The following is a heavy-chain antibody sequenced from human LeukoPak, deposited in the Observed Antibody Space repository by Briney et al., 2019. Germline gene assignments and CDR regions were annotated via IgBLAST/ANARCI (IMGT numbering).Heavy chain of an antibody. Sequence: GGSLRLSCAASGFTFSSYWMSWVRLAPGMGLEWVANIKGDGSQKYYVGSVKGRFTISRDNAKSSLCLQMNSLRAEDTAVYYCARDWRDGYNQVFDYWGQGTLVTVSS. D-gene: IGHD5-24*01. J-gene: IGHJ4*02. CDR2: IKGDGSQK. CDR1: GFTFSSYW. CDR3: ARDWRDGYNQVFDY. V-gene: IGHV3-7*01.